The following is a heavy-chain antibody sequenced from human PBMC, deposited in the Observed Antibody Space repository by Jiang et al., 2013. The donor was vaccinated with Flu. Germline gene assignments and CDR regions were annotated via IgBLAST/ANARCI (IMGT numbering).Heavy chain of an antibody. V-gene: IGHV3-13*01. D-gene: IGHD6-13*01. CDR2: IGTAGDT. CDR3: ARDGAAAGSVYPDAFDI. Sequence: VQLLESGGGLVQPGGSLRLSCAASGFTFSSYDMHWVRQATGKGLEWVSAIGTAGDTYYPGSVKGRFTISRENAKNSLYLQMNSLRAGDTAVYYCARDGAAAGSVYPDAFDIWGQGTMVTVSS. CDR1: GFTFSSYD. J-gene: IGHJ3*02.